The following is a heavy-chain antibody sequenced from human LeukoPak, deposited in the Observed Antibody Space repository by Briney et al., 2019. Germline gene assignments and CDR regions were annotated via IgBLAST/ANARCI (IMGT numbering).Heavy chain of an antibody. CDR1: GGSIISYY. CDR2: IYYSGST. CDR3: VSGNYGDYVPGWDY. D-gene: IGHD4-17*01. J-gene: IGHJ4*02. V-gene: IGHV4-59*08. Sequence: SETLSLTCTVSGGSIISYYWSWIRQPPGKGLECIGYIYYSGSTNYNPSLKSRVTISVDTSKNQFSLKLSSVTAADTAVYYCVSGNYGDYVPGWDYWGQGTLVTVSS.